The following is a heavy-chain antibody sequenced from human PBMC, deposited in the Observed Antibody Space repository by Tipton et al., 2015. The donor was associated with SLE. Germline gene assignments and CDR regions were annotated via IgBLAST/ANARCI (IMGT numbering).Heavy chain of an antibody. CDR2: IWYDGSDK. D-gene: IGHD2-15*01. CDR1: GFSFSSHA. J-gene: IGHJ6*02. CDR3: AGELLPRWGMDV. V-gene: IGHV3-33*01. Sequence: SLRLSCEASGFSFSSHAMHWVRQAPGKGLEWVAVIWYDGSDKYYADSVKGRFTISRDDSKNALYLQMNTVRAEDTAVYYCAGELLPRWGMDVWGQGTTVTVSS.